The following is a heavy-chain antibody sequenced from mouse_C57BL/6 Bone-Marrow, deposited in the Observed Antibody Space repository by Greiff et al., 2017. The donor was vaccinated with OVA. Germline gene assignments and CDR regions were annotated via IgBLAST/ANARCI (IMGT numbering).Heavy chain of an antibody. V-gene: IGHV5-6*01. D-gene: IGHD1-1*01. J-gene: IGHJ4*01. CDR3: ARHGSSYYYAMDY. Sequence: EVMLVESGGDLVKPGGSLKLSCAASGFTFSSYGMSWVRQTPDKRLEWVATISSGGSYTYYPDSVKGRFTISRDNAKNTLYLQMSSLKSEDTAMYYCARHGSSYYYAMDYWGQGTSVTVSS. CDR2: ISSGGSYT. CDR1: GFTFSSYG.